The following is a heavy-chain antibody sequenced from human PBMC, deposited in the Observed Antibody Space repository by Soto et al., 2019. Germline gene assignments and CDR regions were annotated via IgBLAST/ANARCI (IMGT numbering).Heavy chain of an antibody. CDR1: GFTFSSYN. V-gene: IGHV3-48*01. CDR3: ARCCNGSSCYSGDT. D-gene: IGHD2-15*01. Sequence: GGSLRLSCAASGFTFSSYNMKWVRQAPGKGLEWVSYISTIGSTIYYADSVKGRFTISRDNAKNSLYLQMNSLRAEDTAVYYCARCCNGSSCYSGDTWGQGTLVTVSS. J-gene: IGHJ5*02. CDR2: ISTIGSTI.